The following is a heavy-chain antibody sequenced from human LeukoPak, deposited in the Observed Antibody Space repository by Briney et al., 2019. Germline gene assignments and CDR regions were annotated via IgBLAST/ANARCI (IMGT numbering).Heavy chain of an antibody. J-gene: IGHJ6*03. D-gene: IGHD5-24*01. CDR1: GYTFTSYA. V-gene: IGHV1-69*05. CDR3: ARGHRENYYYYMDV. Sequence: SVKVSCKASGYTFTSYAMNWVRQAPGQGLEWMGGIIPIFGTANYAQKFQGRVTITTDESTSTAYMELSSLRSEDTAVYYCARGHRENYYYYMDVWGKGTTVTVSS. CDR2: IIPIFGTA.